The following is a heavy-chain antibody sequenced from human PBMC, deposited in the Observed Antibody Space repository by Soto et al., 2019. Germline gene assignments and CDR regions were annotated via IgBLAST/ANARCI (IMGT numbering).Heavy chain of an antibody. CDR1: GFTFSSYA. CDR3: AKVIAAAGTGYWFDP. J-gene: IGHJ5*02. V-gene: IGHV3-23*01. Sequence: EVQLLESGGGLVQPGGSLSLSCAASGFTFSSYAMSWVRQAPGKGLEWVSGISGSGGSTYYADSVKGRFTISRDNSKNTLYLQMNSLRPEDTAGYYCAKVIAAAGTGYWFDPWGQGTLVTVSS. CDR2: ISGSGGST. D-gene: IGHD6-13*01.